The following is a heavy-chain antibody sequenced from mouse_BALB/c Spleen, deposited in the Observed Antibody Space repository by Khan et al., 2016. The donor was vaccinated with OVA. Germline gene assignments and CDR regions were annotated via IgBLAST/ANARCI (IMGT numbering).Heavy chain of an antibody. CDR1: GFSLSDYG. J-gene: IGHJ4*01. Sequence: VQLQESGPGLVAPSQNLSITCTVSGFSLSDYGVSWIRQPPGKGLEWLGVIWGGGSTYDNSALKSRLSISKDNSKSQVFLKMSSLQSDDTAMFYCAKGVWSYYYTLDYWGQGTSVTVSS. CDR2: IWGGGST. CDR3: AKGVWSYYYTLDY. V-gene: IGHV2-6-5*01.